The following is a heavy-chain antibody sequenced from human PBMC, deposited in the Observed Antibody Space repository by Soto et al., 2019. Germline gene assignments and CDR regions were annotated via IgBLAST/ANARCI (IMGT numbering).Heavy chain of an antibody. V-gene: IGHV1-69*08. D-gene: IGHD3-10*01. Sequence: QVQLVQSGAEVKKPGASLRVSCETSGDTSTIYTITWVRQAPGQGLQWMGRIVPLLRITNYAQEFQGRLTRTADSSTSSAHLELASLTSEDTAGYYCATDKFGAGRVGVHSWGQGTLVIVSS. J-gene: IGHJ5*02. CDR3: ATDKFGAGRVGVHS. CDR1: GDTSTIYT. CDR2: IVPLLRIT.